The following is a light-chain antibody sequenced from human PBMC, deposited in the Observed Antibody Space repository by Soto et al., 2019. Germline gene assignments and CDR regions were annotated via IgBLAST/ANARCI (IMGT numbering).Light chain of an antibody. CDR2: RAS. J-gene: IGKJ1*01. Sequence: DIQVTQSPSSLSASVGDKVTITCRASQNIIDYLNWYQQRPGTPPKLLIYRASNLQSEVPSRFSGSGSGTDFSXTISSLQHEDFATYYCQQSYSLTRTFGQGTRV. CDR1: QNIIDY. V-gene: IGKV1-39*01. CDR3: QQSYSLTRT.